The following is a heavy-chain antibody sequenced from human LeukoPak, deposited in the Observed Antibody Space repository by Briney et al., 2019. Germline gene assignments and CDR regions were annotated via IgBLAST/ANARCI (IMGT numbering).Heavy chain of an antibody. CDR1: GYTFNNYA. V-gene: IGHV7-4-1*02. D-gene: IGHD6-6*01. CDR2: INTNTGNP. CDR3: ARVGRPFYYYYMDV. Sequence: ASVKVSCKASGYTFNNYAMNWVRQAPGQGLEWMGWINTNTGNPTYAQGFTGRFIFSFDTSVSTAYLQISSLKAEGTAIYYCARVGRPFYYYYMDVWGKGTTVTVSS. J-gene: IGHJ6*03.